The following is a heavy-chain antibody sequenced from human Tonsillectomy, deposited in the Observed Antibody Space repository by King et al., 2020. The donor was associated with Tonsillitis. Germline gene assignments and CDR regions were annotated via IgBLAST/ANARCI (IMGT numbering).Heavy chain of an antibody. V-gene: IGHV1-69*01. CDR3: ATSRRRTRYGSGSYYPDY. J-gene: IGHJ4*02. D-gene: IGHD3-10*01. CDR2: IIPIFGTA. CDR1: GGTFSSYA. Sequence: VQLVESGAEVKKPGSSVKVSCKASGGTFSSYAISWVRQAPGQGLEWMGGIIPIFGTANYAQKFQGRVTITADESTSTAYMELSSLRSEGTAVYYCATSRRRTRYGSGSYYPDYWGQGTLVTVSS.